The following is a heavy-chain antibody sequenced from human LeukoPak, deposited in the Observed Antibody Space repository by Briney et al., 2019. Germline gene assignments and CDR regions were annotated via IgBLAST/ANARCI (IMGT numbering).Heavy chain of an antibody. CDR1: GGSISSYY. CDR2: IYYSGST. V-gene: IGHV4-59*08. D-gene: IGHD3-3*01. Sequence: SETLSLTCTVSGGSISSYYGSWIRQPPGKGLEWIGYIYYSGSTNYNPSLKSRVTISVDTSKNQFSLKLSSVTAADTAVYYCARLESGYYDAFDIWGQGTMVTVSS. J-gene: IGHJ3*02. CDR3: ARLESGYYDAFDI.